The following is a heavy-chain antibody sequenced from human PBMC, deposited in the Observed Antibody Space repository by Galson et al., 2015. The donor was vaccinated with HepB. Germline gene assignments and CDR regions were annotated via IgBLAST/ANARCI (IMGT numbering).Heavy chain of an antibody. V-gene: IGHV3-23*01. CDR3: AKSGPQREDAFDI. CDR2: ISGSGGST. J-gene: IGHJ3*02. Sequence: SLRLSCAASGFTFSSYAMSWVRQAPGKGLEWVSAISGSGGSTCYADSVKGRFTISRDNSKNTLYLQMNSLRAEDTAVYYCAKSGPQREDAFDIWGQGTMVTVSS. D-gene: IGHD6-25*01. CDR1: GFTFSSYA.